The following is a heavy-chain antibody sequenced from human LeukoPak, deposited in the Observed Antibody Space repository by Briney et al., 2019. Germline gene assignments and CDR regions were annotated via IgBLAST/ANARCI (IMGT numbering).Heavy chain of an antibody. D-gene: IGHD5-24*01. CDR1: GGSISSSRYY. V-gene: IGHV4-39*01. CDR3: ASLRDGYNFDY. J-gene: IGHJ4*02. Sequence: KCSETLSLTCTVSGGSISSSRYYWGWIRQPPGKGLEWIGSMYYSGSTYYNPSLKSRVTISVDTSKNQFSLKLSSVTAADTAVYYCASLRDGYNFDYWGQGTLGTVSS. CDR2: MYYSGST.